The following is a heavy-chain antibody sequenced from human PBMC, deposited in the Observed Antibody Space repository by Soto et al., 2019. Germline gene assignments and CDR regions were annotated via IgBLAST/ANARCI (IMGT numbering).Heavy chain of an antibody. CDR2: ISGSGGST. D-gene: IGHD3-3*01. J-gene: IGHJ4*02. CDR1: GFTFSSYA. CDR3: AKALLYDFWSGYTLDY. V-gene: IGHV3-23*01. Sequence: GGSLRLSCAASGFTFSSYAMSWVRQAPGKGLEWVSAISGSGGSTYYADSVKGRFTISRDNSKNTLYLQMNSLRAEDTAVYYCAKALLYDFWSGYTLDYWGQGTLVTVSS.